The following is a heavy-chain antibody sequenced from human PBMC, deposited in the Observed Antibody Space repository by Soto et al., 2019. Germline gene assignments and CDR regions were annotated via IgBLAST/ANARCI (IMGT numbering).Heavy chain of an antibody. CDR1: GFTFSSYS. Sequence: PGGSLRLSCAASGFTFSSYSMNWVRQAPGKGLEWVSSISSSSSYIYYADSVKGRFTISRDNAKNSLYLQMNSLRAEDTAVYYCARDVDTAMDIPDRRRFHLRLGMDVWGQGTTVTVSS. J-gene: IGHJ6*02. CDR3: ARDVDTAMDIPDRRRFHLRLGMDV. V-gene: IGHV3-21*01. CDR2: ISSSSSYI. D-gene: IGHD5-18*01.